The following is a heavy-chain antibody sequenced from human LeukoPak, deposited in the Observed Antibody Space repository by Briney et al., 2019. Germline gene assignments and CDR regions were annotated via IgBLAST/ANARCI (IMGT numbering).Heavy chain of an antibody. D-gene: IGHD1-26*01. Sequence: GGSLRLSCSASGFTFSSFVMHWVRQAPGKGLEWVSTITGSGGSTSYADALKGRVTISRDNARSTLFLQMNSLRAEDTAVYYCAKKLVMGPTGGFDPWGQASLVTVSS. V-gene: IGHV3-23*01. CDR3: AKKLVMGPTGGFDP. CDR1: GFTFSSFV. CDR2: ITGSGGST. J-gene: IGHJ5*02.